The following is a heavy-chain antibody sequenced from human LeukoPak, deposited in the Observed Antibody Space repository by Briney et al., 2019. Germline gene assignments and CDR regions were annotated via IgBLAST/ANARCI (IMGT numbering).Heavy chain of an antibody. Sequence: GGPLRLSCAASGFTFSTYGMHWVRQAPGQGLEWMGRINPNSGGTNYAQKFQGRVTMTRDTSISTAYMELSRLRSDDTAVYYCASQNWNYVNWGQGTLVTVSS. CDR2: INPNSGGT. J-gene: IGHJ4*02. CDR1: GFTFSTYG. V-gene: IGHV1-2*06. CDR3: ASQNWNYVN. D-gene: IGHD1-7*01.